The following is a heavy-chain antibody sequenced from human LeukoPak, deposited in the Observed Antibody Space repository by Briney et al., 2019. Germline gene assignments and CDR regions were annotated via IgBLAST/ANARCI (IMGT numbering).Heavy chain of an antibody. CDR3: ARARVVVVAATRYNWSDP. D-gene: IGHD2-15*01. V-gene: IGHV4-34*01. CDR1: GGSFSGYY. Sequence: SETLSLTCAVYGGSFSGYYWSWIRQPPGKGLEWIGEINHSGSTNYNPSLKSRVTISVDTSKNQFSLKLSSVTAADTAVYYCARARVVVVAATRYNWSDPWGQGTLVTVSS. CDR2: INHSGST. J-gene: IGHJ5*02.